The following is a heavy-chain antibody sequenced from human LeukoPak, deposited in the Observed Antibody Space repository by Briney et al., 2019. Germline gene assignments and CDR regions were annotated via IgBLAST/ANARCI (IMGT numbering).Heavy chain of an antibody. CDR2: ISGSGGST. J-gene: IGHJ6*02. V-gene: IGHV3-23*01. D-gene: IGHD3-10*01. CDR1: GFTVSSNY. Sequence: GGSLRLSCAASGFTVSSNYMSWVRQAPGKGLEWVSAISGSGGSTYYADSVKGRFTISRGNSKNTLYLQMNSLRAEDTAVYYCAKDVWFGELLYDYYYYGMDVWGQGTTVTVSS. CDR3: AKDVWFGELLYDYYYYGMDV.